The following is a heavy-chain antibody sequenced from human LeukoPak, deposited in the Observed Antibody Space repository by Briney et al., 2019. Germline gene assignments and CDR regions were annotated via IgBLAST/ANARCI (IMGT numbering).Heavy chain of an antibody. V-gene: IGHV4-4*07. CDR3: ARAIVGVTDAFDI. J-gene: IGHJ3*02. D-gene: IGHD1-26*01. CDR2: MYTSGST. Sequence: SETLSLTCTVSGGSISNYYGSWIRHPAGKGLEGIGRMYTSGSTNYNPSVRSRVTMSIDTSKNQFSLKVTSVTAADTAVYYCARAIVGVTDAFDIWGQGTMVTVSS. CDR1: GGSISNYY.